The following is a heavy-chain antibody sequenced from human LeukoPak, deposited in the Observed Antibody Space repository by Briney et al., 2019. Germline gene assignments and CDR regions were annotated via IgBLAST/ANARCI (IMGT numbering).Heavy chain of an antibody. J-gene: IGHJ4*02. CDR3: ARQIVATRDFDY. D-gene: IGHD5-12*01. CDR1: GGSISSYY. V-gene: IGHV4-4*08. Sequence: SETLSLTCTVSGGSISSYYWSWIRQPAGKGLESIGHISTSGSTYYNPSLKSRVTISVDTSKNQFSLKLSSVTAADTAVYYCARQIVATRDFDYWGRGTLVTVSS. CDR2: ISTSGST.